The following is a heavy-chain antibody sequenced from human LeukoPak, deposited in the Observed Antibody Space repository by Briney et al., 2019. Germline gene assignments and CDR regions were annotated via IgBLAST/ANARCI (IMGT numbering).Heavy chain of an antibody. V-gene: IGHV5-51*01. J-gene: IGHJ4*02. Sequence: GESLKISCKGSGYGFNSYWIGWVRQMPGKGLEWMGIIYHRDSDTRYSPSFQGQVTISADRSIGTAYLQWSSLMASFTAMYYFARGSDRGYNYGFDYWGQGTLVTVSS. D-gene: IGHD5-18*01. CDR3: ARGSDRGYNYGFDY. CDR1: GYGFNSYW. CDR2: IYHRDSDT.